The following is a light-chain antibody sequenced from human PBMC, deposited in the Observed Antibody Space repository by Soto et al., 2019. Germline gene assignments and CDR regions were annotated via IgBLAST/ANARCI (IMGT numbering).Light chain of an antibody. CDR2: DVS. Sequence: QSALTQPASVSGSPGQSITVSCTGTTSDVGGYDYVAWYQQHPGKAPKLMIYDVSSRPSGVSNRFSGSKSVNTASLTISGRQAEDEADYYCSSYLGSSTLSVVFGTGTKLTVI. V-gene: IGLV2-14*01. CDR1: TSDVGGYDY. CDR3: SSYLGSSTLSVV. J-gene: IGLJ1*01.